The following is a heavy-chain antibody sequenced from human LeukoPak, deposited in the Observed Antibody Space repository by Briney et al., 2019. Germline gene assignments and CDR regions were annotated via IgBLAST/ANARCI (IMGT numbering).Heavy chain of an antibody. CDR2: INPNSGGT. CDR3: AREIVPAASRPFDY. CDR1: GYAFTSYY. D-gene: IGHD2-2*01. J-gene: IGHJ4*02. Sequence: ASVKVSCKASGYAFTSYYMHWVRQAPGQGLEWMGWINPNSGGTNYAQKFQGRVTMTRDTSISTAYMELSRLRSDDTAVYYCAREIVPAASRPFDYWGQGTLVTVSS. V-gene: IGHV1-2*02.